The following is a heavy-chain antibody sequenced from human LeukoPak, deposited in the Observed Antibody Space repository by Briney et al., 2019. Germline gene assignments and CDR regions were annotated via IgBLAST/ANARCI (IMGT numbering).Heavy chain of an antibody. V-gene: IGHV5-51*01. Sequence: GESLKISCKGSGYSFTSYWIGWVRQMPGKGLEWMGIIYPGDSDTRYRPSFQGQVTISADKSISTAYLQWSSLKASDTAMYYCARHKGGYGDLRYYFDYWGQGTLVTVSS. CDR2: IYPGDSDT. D-gene: IGHD4-17*01. J-gene: IGHJ4*02. CDR3: ARHKGGYGDLRYYFDY. CDR1: GYSFTSYW.